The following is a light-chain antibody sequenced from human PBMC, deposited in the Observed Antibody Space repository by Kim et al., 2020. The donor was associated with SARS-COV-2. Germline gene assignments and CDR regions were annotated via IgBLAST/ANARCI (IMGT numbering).Light chain of an antibody. V-gene: IGLV6-57*01. J-gene: IGLJ3*02. Sequence: GKTVTISCTRSSGSIASNYVQWYQQRPGSSPTTMIYEDNQRPSGVPDRFSGSIDSSSNSASLTISGLKTEDEADYYCQSYDSSNWVFGGGTQLTVL. CDR1: SGSIASNY. CDR3: QSYDSSNWV. CDR2: EDN.